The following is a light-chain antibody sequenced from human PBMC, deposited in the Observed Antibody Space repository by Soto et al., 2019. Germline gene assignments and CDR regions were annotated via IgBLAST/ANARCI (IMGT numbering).Light chain of an antibody. CDR3: QQYINWPNT. CDR1: QSVRSN. Sequence: EIVMTQSPATLSVSPGERATLSCRASQSVRSNLAWYQQKPGQAPRLLIYGASSRATGIPVRFSGSGSGTEFTLTISSLQSEDFAVYYCQQYINWPNTFGQGTKLEIK. J-gene: IGKJ2*01. CDR2: GAS. V-gene: IGKV3-15*01.